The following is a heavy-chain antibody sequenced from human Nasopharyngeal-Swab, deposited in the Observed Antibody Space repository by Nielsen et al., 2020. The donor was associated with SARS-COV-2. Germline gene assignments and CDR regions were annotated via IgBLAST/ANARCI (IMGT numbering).Heavy chain of an antibody. CDR3: AGDDGYSYGRTDAFDI. CDR1: GVIFSKYW. J-gene: IGHJ3*02. D-gene: IGHD5-18*01. Sequence: GESLKISCVASGVIFSKYWMHWVRQAPGKGLVWVSRVNQDGSRTDYADSVRGRFTISRDNAKNTLYLQMNSLRVEDTAVYYCAGDDGYSYGRTDAFDIWGQGTLVTVSS. V-gene: IGHV3-74*01. CDR2: VNQDGSRT.